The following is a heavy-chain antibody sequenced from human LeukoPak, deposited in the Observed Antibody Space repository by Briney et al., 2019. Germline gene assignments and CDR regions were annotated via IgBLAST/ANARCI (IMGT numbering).Heavy chain of an antibody. J-gene: IGHJ5*02. Sequence: PGGSLRLSCAASGFTFSSYWMSWVRQAPGKGLEWVANIKEDGSEKYYADSVKGRFTISRDNAKNSLYLQMNSLRAEDTAVYYCAKHYDFWSGYGSNWFDPWGQGILVTVSS. CDR3: AKHYDFWSGYGSNWFDP. CDR1: GFTFSSYW. D-gene: IGHD3-3*01. CDR2: IKEDGSEK. V-gene: IGHV3-7*01.